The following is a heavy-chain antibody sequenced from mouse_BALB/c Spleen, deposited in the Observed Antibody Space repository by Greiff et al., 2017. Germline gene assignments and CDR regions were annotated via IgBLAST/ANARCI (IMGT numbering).Heavy chain of an antibody. J-gene: IGHJ3*01. Sequence: VQVVESGAELARPGASVKLSCKASGYTFTSYWMQWVKQRPGQGLEWIGAIYPGDGDTRYTQKFKGKATLTADKSSSTAYMQLSSLASEDSAVYYCASYYRYDPWFAYWGQGTLVTVSA. D-gene: IGHD2-14*01. CDR2: IYPGDGDT. CDR3: ASYYRYDPWFAY. CDR1: GYTFTSYW. V-gene: IGHV1-87*01.